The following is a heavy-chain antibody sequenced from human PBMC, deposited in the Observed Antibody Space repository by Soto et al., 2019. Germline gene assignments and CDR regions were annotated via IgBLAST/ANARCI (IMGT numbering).Heavy chain of an antibody. V-gene: IGHV4-30-4*01. Sequence: PSETLSLTCTVSGGSISSGDYYWSWIRQPPGKGLEWIGYIYYSGSTYYNPSLKSRVTISVDTSKNQFSLKLSSVTAADTAVYYCARAQVVPAAIKNPGPSRGKNWFDPWGQGTLVTVSS. CDR2: IYYSGST. CDR1: GGSISSGDYY. J-gene: IGHJ5*02. D-gene: IGHD2-2*01. CDR3: ARAQVVPAAIKNPGPSRGKNWFDP.